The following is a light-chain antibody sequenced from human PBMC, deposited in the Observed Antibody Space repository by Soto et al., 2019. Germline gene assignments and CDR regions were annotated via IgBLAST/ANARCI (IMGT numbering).Light chain of an antibody. CDR3: QQYNSYQRT. CDR1: QSISSW. J-gene: IGKJ1*01. Sequence: DIQMTQSPSTLSASVGDRVTITCRASQSISSWLAWYQQKPGKAPKLLIYKASSLESGVPSRFSGSGSGIEFTLTISSLQPDDFATYYCQQYNSYQRTFGQGTKVEIK. CDR2: KAS. V-gene: IGKV1-5*03.